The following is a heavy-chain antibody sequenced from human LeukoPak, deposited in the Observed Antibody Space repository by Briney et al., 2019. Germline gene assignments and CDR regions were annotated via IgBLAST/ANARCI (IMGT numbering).Heavy chain of an antibody. J-gene: IGHJ4*02. CDR3: AKEACSGGSCYFDY. CDR1: GFTFSSFA. V-gene: IGHV3-23*01. CDR2: ISGSGGST. D-gene: IGHD2-15*01. Sequence: GGSLRLSCAASGFTFSSFAMNWVRQAPGKGLEWVSAISGSGGSTYYADSVKGRFTISRDNSKNTLYLQMNSLRAEDTAVHYCAKEACSGGSCYFDYWGQGTLVTVSS.